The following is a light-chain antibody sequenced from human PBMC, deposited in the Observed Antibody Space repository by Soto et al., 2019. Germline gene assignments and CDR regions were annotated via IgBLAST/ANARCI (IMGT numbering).Light chain of an antibody. V-gene: IGKV3-11*01. Sequence: EIVLTQSPATLSLSPGERATLSCRASQSVSRYLAWYQQKPGQAPRLLIYDASNRATGVPARFSGSESGTDFTLTISSLEPEDFAVYYCQQRSNWPPTFGQGTKVEIK. J-gene: IGKJ1*01. CDR3: QQRSNWPPT. CDR1: QSVSRY. CDR2: DAS.